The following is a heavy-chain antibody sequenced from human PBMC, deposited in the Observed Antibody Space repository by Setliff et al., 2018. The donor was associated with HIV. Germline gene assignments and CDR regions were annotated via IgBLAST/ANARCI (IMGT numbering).Heavy chain of an antibody. D-gene: IGHD3-22*01. Sequence: PSETLSLTCSVSGGSIDNNKYYWTWIRQPPGKGLEWTGSIYHTGRTYYNRSLERRLTISIDTSKNQFSLKLTPVTAADTAMYYCASRIYYYDESRVLREEGFVPWGQGTLVTVSS. J-gene: IGHJ5*02. CDR3: ASRIYYYDESRVLREEGFVP. CDR1: GGSIDNNKYY. CDR2: IYHTGRT. V-gene: IGHV4-39*01.